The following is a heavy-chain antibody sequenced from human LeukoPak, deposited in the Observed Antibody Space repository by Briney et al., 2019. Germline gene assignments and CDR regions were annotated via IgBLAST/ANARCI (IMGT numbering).Heavy chain of an antibody. V-gene: IGHV3-11*04. J-gene: IGHJ4*02. CDR2: IDSSGSNI. Sequence: NPGGSLRLSCAASGFTVSSNYMSWVRQAPGKGLEWVSYIDSSGSNIHYADSVKGRFTTSRDNAKNSLYLQMNSLRAEDTAVYYCARTKEMASISYFDSWGQGTLVTVSS. CDR3: ARTKEMASISYFDS. CDR1: GFTVSSNY. D-gene: IGHD5-24*01.